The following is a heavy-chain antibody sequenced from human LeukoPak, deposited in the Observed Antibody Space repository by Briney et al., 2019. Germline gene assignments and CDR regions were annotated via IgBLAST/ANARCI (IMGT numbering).Heavy chain of an antibody. Sequence: GGSLRLSCAASGFTYSSYSMNWVRQAPGKGLEWVSSISSSSSYIYYADSVKGRFTISRDNAKNSLYLQMNSLRAEDTAVYCCAKEFIAVAGGFDYWGQGTLVTVSS. CDR3: AKEFIAVAGGFDY. V-gene: IGHV3-21*04. CDR2: ISSSSSYI. CDR1: GFTYSSYS. D-gene: IGHD6-19*01. J-gene: IGHJ4*02.